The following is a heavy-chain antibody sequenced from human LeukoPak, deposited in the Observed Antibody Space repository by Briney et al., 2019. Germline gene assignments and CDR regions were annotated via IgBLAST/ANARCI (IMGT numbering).Heavy chain of an antibody. J-gene: IGHJ4*02. CDR1: GDSINSYY. Sequence: TSETLSLTCTVSGDSINSYYWSWIRQPPGKGLEWIGYIYYTGSTNYNPSLKSRVTISVDTSKNQFSLKLSSVTAADTAVYYCARDRPGGSSLDYWGQGTLVTVSS. CDR2: IYYTGST. V-gene: IGHV4-59*01. D-gene: IGHD6-13*01. CDR3: ARDRPGGSSLDY.